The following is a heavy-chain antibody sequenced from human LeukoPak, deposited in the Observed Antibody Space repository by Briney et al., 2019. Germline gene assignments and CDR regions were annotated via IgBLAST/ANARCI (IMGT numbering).Heavy chain of an antibody. CDR3: ARDIYGYSSSWHFDS. Sequence: GGSLRLSCAASGFTFNTYGMNWVRQAPGRGLEWVSFISSSSSDIKYADSVKGRFTISRDNARESLYLQMNSLKAEDTALYYCARDIYGYSSSWHFDSWGQGTLVTVSS. D-gene: IGHD6-13*01. CDR2: ISSSSSDI. V-gene: IGHV3-21*01. CDR1: GFTFNTYG. J-gene: IGHJ4*02.